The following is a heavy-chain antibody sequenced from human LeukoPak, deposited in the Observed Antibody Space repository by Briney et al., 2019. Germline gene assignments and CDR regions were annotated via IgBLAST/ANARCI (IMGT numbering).Heavy chain of an antibody. J-gene: IGHJ4*02. Sequence: SETLSLTCAVYGGSFSGYYWSWIRQPPGKGLEWIGEINNSGSTNYNPSLKSRITISVDSAKTQFSLKLSSVTAADTAVYYCASRGRFDYVWGKGGQGTLVTVSS. CDR1: GGSFSGYY. V-gene: IGHV4-34*01. CDR2: INNSGST. CDR3: ASRGRFDYVWGK. D-gene: IGHD3-16*01.